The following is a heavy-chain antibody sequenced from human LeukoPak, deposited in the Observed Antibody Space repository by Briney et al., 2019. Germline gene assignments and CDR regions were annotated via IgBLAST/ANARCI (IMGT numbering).Heavy chain of an antibody. V-gene: IGHV4-39*07. J-gene: IGHJ4*02. D-gene: IGHD6-13*01. CDR2: IYYSGST. Sequence: SETLSLTCTVSGGSISSSSYYWGWIRQPPGKGLEWIGSIYYSGSTNYNPSLKSRVTMSVDTSKNQFSLKLSSVTAADTAVYYCARGGSSSWYDYWGQGTLVTVSS. CDR1: GGSISSSSYY. CDR3: ARGGSSSWYDY.